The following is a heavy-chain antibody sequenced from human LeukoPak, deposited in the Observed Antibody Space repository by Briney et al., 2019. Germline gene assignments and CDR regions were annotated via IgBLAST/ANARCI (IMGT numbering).Heavy chain of an antibody. Sequence: SVKVSCKASGGTFSSYAISWVRQAPGQGLEWMGGIIPIFGTANYAQKFQGRVTITTDESTSTAYMELSSLRSEDTAVYYCARRMFSDTWFDPWGQGTLVTVSS. D-gene: IGHD3-10*02. CDR3: ARRMFSDTWFDP. V-gene: IGHV1-69*05. CDR1: GGTFSSYA. J-gene: IGHJ5*02. CDR2: IIPIFGTA.